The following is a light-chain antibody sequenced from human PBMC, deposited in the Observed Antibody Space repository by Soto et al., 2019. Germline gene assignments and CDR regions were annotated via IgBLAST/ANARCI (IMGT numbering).Light chain of an antibody. CDR2: AAS. J-gene: IGKJ3*01. CDR1: EGIRNF. CDR3: PKYSSVRV. V-gene: IGKV1-27*01. Sequence: DIQMTQSPTSLSASVGDRVTITCRASEGIRNFVAWYQQKPGKAPNLLIYAASTLQSGVPSRFSGSGSETDFPLTISSLQPEDVATYSCPKYSSVRVFCPVAKVEIK.